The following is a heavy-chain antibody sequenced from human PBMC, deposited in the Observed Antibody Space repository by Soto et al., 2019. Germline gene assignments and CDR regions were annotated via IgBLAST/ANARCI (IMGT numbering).Heavy chain of an antibody. Sequence: SETLSLTCTVSGGSISSSSYYWGWIRQPPGKGLEWIGSIYYSGSTYYNPSLKSRVTISVDTSKNQFSLKLSSVTAADTAVYYSARDSGHSFGNTWGQAILVNVS. J-gene: IGHJ5*02. CDR3: ARDSGHSFGNT. CDR2: IYYSGST. V-gene: IGHV4-39*02. CDR1: GGSISSSSYY. D-gene: IGHD5-18*01.